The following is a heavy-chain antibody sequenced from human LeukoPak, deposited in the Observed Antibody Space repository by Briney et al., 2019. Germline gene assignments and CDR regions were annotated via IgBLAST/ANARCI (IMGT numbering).Heavy chain of an antibody. D-gene: IGHD6-13*01. CDR1: GGPIISSSYF. CDR2: VYYSGSS. J-gene: IGHJ3*02. V-gene: IGHV4-39*01. Sequence: SETLSLTCTVSGGPIISSSYFWGWIRQPPGKGLEWIGSVYYSGSSYYNPSPKSRVTISVDTSKNQFSLKLSSVTAADTAVYYCASLPGAAAGSRSDAFDIWGQGTMVTVSS. CDR3: ASLPGAAAGSRSDAFDI.